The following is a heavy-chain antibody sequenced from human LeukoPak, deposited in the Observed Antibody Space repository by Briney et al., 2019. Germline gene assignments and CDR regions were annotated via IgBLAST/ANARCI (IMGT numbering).Heavy chain of an antibody. D-gene: IGHD3-16*01. CDR3: ARGRRNGLSPGFGY. V-gene: IGHV4-34*01. CDR2: INHSGST. J-gene: IGHJ4*02. CDR1: GGSFSGYY. Sequence: PSETLSLTCAVYGGSFSGYYWSWIRQPPGKGLEWIGEINHSGSTNYNPSLKSRVTISVDTSKNQFSLKLSSVTAADTAVYYCARGRRNGLSPGFGYWGQGTLVTVSS.